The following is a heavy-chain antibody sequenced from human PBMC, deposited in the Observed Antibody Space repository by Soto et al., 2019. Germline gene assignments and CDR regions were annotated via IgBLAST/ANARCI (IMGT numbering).Heavy chain of an antibody. CDR2: IYPSDSGT. CDR3: ERNATHVEDQFDL. J-gene: IGHJ4*02. Sequence: PGDALNISCQCSGCTFTICLIFLVREMPGKGLEWMGIIYPSDSGTRYSPSFQVQVTISADQSINTAYLKWDSLKASDTAIYYCERNATHVEDQFDLWGQRTTVTVSS. D-gene: IGHD3-9*01. CDR1: GCTFTICL. V-gene: IGHV5-51*01.